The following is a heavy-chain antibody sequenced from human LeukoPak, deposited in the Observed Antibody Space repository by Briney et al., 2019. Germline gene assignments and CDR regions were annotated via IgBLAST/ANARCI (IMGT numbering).Heavy chain of an antibody. CDR1: GYTLTELS. Sequence: RASVKVSCKVSGYTLTELSMHWVRQAPGKGLEWMGGFDPEDGETIYAQKFQGRVTMTTDTSTSTAYMELRSLRSDDTAVYYCARGSFPSDDILTGPFDNWGQGTLVTVSS. J-gene: IGHJ4*02. CDR3: ARGSFPSDDILTGPFDN. D-gene: IGHD3-9*01. CDR2: FDPEDGET. V-gene: IGHV1-24*01.